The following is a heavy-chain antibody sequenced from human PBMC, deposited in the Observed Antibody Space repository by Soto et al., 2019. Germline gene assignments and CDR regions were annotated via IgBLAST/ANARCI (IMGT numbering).Heavy chain of an antibody. CDR3: ARYSSGYLRLYDAFAI. CDR1: GGSISSYY. CDR2: IYYSGST. Sequence: SETLSLTCTVSGGSISSYYWSWIRQPPGKGLEWIGYIYYSGSTNYNPSLKSRVTISVDTSKNQFSLKLSSVTAADTAVYYCARYSSGYLRLYDAFAICGQGTMVT. J-gene: IGHJ3*02. V-gene: IGHV4-59*08. D-gene: IGHD3-9*01.